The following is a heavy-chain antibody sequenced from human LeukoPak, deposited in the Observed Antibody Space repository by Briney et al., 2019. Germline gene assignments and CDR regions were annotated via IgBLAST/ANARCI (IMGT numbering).Heavy chain of an antibody. CDR3: AKDPRAVAEYYFDY. J-gene: IGHJ4*02. D-gene: IGHD6-19*01. V-gene: IGHV3-9*01. Sequence: GGSLRLSCAASGFTFSSYAMHWVRQAPGKGLEWVSGISWNSGSIGYADSVKGRFTISRDNAKNSLYLQMNSLRAEDTALYYCAKDPRAVAEYYFDYWGQGTLVTVSS. CDR2: ISWNSGSI. CDR1: GFTFSSYA.